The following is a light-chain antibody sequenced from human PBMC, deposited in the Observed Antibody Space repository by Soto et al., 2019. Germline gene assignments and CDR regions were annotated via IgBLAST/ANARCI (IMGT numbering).Light chain of an antibody. CDR3: RQRSNWPST. V-gene: IGKV3-11*01. CDR2: DAS. CDR1: QSVSSY. J-gene: IGKJ4*01. Sequence: EIVLTQSPATLSLSPGNRATLSCRASQSVSSYLAWYQQKPGQAPRLLIYDASNRATGIPARFSGSGSVTDFALTISGVEPEDLAVYYCRQRSNWPSTFGGGTKVEIK.